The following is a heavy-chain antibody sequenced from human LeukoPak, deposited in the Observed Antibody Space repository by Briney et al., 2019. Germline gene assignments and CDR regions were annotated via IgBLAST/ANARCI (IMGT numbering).Heavy chain of an antibody. CDR3: VNTPPEGTIFGVGRFRHDAFDI. J-gene: IGHJ3*02. Sequence: SVKVSCKASGGTFSSYAISWVRQAPGQGLEWMGGITPIFGTANYAQKFQGRVTITTDESTSTAYMELSSLRSEDTAVYYWVNTPPEGTIFGVGRFRHDAFDIWGQGTMVTVSS. D-gene: IGHD3-3*01. V-gene: IGHV1-69*05. CDR2: ITPIFGTA. CDR1: GGTFSSYA.